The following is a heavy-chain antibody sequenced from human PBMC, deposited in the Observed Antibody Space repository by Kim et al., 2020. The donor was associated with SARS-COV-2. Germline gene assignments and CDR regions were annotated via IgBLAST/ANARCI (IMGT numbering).Heavy chain of an antibody. CDR1: GGSISSGDYY. J-gene: IGHJ4*02. V-gene: IGHV4-30-4*01. CDR2: IYYSGST. Sequence: SETLSLTCTVSGGSISSGDYYWSWIRQPPGKGLEWIGYIYYSGSTYYNPSLQSRVTISVDTSKNQFSLKLSSVTAADTDEYYCARGGPYHDFWSGYYFSRSGFVHGGQGTVVTVSS. CDR3: ARGGPYHDFWSGYYFSRSGFVH. D-gene: IGHD3-3*01.